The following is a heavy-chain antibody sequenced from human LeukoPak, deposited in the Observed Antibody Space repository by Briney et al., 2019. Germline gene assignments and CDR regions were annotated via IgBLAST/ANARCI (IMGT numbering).Heavy chain of an antibody. CDR2: ISSSGSTI. J-gene: IGHJ6*02. D-gene: IGHD2-2*01. Sequence: PGGSLRLSCAASGFTFSDYYMSWIRQAPGKGLEWVSYISSSGSTIYYADSVKGRFTISRDNAKNSLYLQMNSLRAEDTAVYYCARDLIPYCSSTSCYPYNPRGYYYGMDVWGQGTTVTVSS. CDR3: ARDLIPYCSSTSCYPYNPRGYYYGMDV. CDR1: GFTFSDYY. V-gene: IGHV3-11*01.